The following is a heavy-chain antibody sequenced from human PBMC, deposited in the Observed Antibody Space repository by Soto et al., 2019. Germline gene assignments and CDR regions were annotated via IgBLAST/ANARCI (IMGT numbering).Heavy chain of an antibody. V-gene: IGHV5-10-1*01. CDR2: IDPSDSQT. CDR1: VYSFAVYW. Sequence: GESLKISCNGSVYSFAVYWITWVRQKPGKGLEWMGRIDPSDSQTYYSPSFRGHVTISVTKSITTVFLQWSSLRASDTAMYYCARQIYDSDTGPNFQYYFDSWGQGTPVTVSS. J-gene: IGHJ4*02. CDR3: ARQIYDSDTGPNFQYYFDS. D-gene: IGHD3-22*01.